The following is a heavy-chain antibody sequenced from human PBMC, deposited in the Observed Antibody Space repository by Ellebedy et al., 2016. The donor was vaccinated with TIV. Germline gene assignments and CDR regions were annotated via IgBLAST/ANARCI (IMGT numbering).Heavy chain of an antibody. CDR1: GYSFSTYW. CDR3: SRHRDYGMDA. J-gene: IGHJ6*02. V-gene: IGHV5-10-1*01. D-gene: IGHD3-10*01. Sequence: PGGSLRLSCKASGYSFSTYWTTWVCQMPGKGQEWKWKIDPTDSYTNYSTSFQGLVTISADESASTAYLQWPSLKASDSATYYCSRHRDYGMDAWGQGTTVTVSS. CDR2: IDPTDSYT.